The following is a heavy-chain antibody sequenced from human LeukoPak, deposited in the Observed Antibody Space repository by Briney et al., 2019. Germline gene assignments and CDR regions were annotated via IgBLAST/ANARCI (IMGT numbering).Heavy chain of an antibody. CDR2: IYYSGST. V-gene: IGHV4-39*01. CDR1: GGSISSSSYY. D-gene: IGHD3-10*01. CDR3: ARLGGSWSYYLVGY. J-gene: IGHJ4*02. Sequence: PSETLPLTCTVSGGSISSSSYYWGWIRQPPGKGLEWIGSIYYSGSTYYNPSLKSRVTISVDTSKNQFSLKLNSVTAADTALYYCARLGGSWSYYLVGYWGQGTLVTVSS.